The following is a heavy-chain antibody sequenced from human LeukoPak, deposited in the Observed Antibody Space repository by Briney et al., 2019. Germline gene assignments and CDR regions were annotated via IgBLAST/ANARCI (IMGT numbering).Heavy chain of an antibody. CDR2: ISTDGSNK. D-gene: IGHD2-15*01. CDR1: GFTFSYYG. J-gene: IGHJ4*02. Sequence: GRSLTLSCAASGFTFSYYGLHWVRQAPGKGLEWVALISTDGSNKNYADSVKGRFTISRDNSKNTLYLQMNSLRTEDMALYYCARGVGDYCSGGSCYYFDYWGQGTLVTVSS. V-gene: IGHV3-30*03. CDR3: ARGVGDYCSGGSCYYFDY.